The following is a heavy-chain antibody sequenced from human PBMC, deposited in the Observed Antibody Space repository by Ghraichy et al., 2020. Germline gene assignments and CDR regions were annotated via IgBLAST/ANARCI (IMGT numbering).Heavy chain of an antibody. CDR1: GYTFTSYD. J-gene: IGHJ4*02. Sequence: ASVKVSCKASGYTFTSYDINWVRQATGQGLEWMGWMNPNSGNTGYAQKFQGRVTMTRNTSISTAYMELSSLRSEDTAVYYCARVWSIAARTDYWGQGTLVTVSS. CDR2: MNPNSGNT. CDR3: ARVWSIAARTDY. D-gene: IGHD6-6*01. V-gene: IGHV1-8*01.